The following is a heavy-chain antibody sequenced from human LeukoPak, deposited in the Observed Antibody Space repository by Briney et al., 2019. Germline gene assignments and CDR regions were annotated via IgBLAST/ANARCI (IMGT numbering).Heavy chain of an antibody. Sequence: PGGSLRLSCAASGFSFSGYNINWVRQAPGKGLEWVSYISSTGSNIYYADSVKGRFTISRDNAKNSLYLLMNSLRTEDTAVYYCAATYYYDGSGDYWGQGTLVTVSS. D-gene: IGHD3-22*01. CDR3: AATYYYDGSGDY. V-gene: IGHV3-48*04. CDR2: ISSTGSNI. J-gene: IGHJ4*02. CDR1: GFSFSGYN.